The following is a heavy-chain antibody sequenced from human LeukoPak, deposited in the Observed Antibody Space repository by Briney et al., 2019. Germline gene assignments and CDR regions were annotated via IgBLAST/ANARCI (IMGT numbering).Heavy chain of an antibody. J-gene: IGHJ5*02. D-gene: IGHD2-2*01. CDR1: GGTFSSYT. CDR3: ARGGSTSFRHWFDP. CDR2: IIPILGIA. V-gene: IGHV1-69*02. Sequence: GASVTVSCKASGGTFSSYTISWVRQAPGQGLEWMGRIIPILGIANYAQKFQGRVTITADKSTSTAYMELSSLRSEDTAVYYCARGGSTSFRHWFDPWGQGTLVTVSS.